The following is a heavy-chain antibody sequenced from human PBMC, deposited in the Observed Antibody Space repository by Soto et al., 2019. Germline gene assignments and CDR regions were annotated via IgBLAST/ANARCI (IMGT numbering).Heavy chain of an antibody. CDR3: ARDRIAVAGTLGY. D-gene: IGHD6-19*01. CDR1: GVTFSSYG. CDR2: IWYDGSNK. J-gene: IGHJ4*02. V-gene: IGHV3-33*01. Sequence: PGGSLRLSCAASGVTFSSYGMHWVRQAPGKGLEWVAVIWYDGSNKYYADSVKGRFTISRDNSKNTLYLQMNSLRAEDTAVYYCARDRIAVAGTLGYWGQGTLVTVSS.